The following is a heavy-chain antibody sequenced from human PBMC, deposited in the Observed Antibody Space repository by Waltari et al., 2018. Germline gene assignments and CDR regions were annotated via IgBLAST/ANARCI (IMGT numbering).Heavy chain of an antibody. CDR3: ARDHRLYGDHYYYYMDV. D-gene: IGHD4-17*01. J-gene: IGHJ6*03. V-gene: IGHV4-34*01. Sequence: QVQLQQWGAGLLKPSETLSLTCAVYGGSFSGYYWSWIRQPPGKGLEWMGEINHSGSTNYNPSLKSQVTISVDTSKNQFSLKLSSVTAADTAVYYCARDHRLYGDHYYYYMDVWGKGTTVTVSS. CDR2: INHSGST. CDR1: GGSFSGYY.